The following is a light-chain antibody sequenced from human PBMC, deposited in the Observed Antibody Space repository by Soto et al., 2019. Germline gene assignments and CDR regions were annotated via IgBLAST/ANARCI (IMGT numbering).Light chain of an antibody. V-gene: IGKV3-20*01. CDR1: QSVSSSY. CDR2: GAS. CDR3: QQYGSSPLT. Sequence: EIVLTQSPGTLSLSPGERATLSCRASQSVSSSYLAWYQQKPGQAPRLLIYGASSRATGIPGRFSGSGSGTDFTLAISRLEPEDFAGYYCQQYGSSPLTLGQGTKVEIK. J-gene: IGKJ1*01.